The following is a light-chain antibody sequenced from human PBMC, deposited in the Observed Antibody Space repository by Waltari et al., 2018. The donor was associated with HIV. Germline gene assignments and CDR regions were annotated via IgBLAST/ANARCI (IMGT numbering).Light chain of an antibody. CDR1: SSNIGSNA. Sequence: QSVLTQPPSASGTPGQRVTISCSGSSSNIGSNAVNWYQQVPGTAPKLLIYENNRRPSGVPDRFSGSKSGTSASLAISGLQSEDEADYYCAARDGSLHVWMFGGGTKLTVL. J-gene: IGLJ3*02. CDR2: ENN. V-gene: IGLV1-44*01. CDR3: AARDGSLHVWM.